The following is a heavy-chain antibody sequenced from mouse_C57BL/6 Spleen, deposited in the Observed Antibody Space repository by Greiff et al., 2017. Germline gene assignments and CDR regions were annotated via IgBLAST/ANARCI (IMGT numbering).Heavy chain of an antibody. CDR1: GFTFSSYT. CDR2: ISGGGGNT. J-gene: IGHJ3*01. CDR3: AGQARSQAAMAY. D-gene: IGHD3-1*01. Sequence: EVQLVESGGGLVKPGGSLKLSCAASGFTFSSYTMSWVRQTPEKRLEWVATISGGGGNTYYPDSVKGRFTISRDNAKNTLYLQMISLRSEDTALYYCAGQARSQAAMAYWGQGTLVTVSA. V-gene: IGHV5-9*01.